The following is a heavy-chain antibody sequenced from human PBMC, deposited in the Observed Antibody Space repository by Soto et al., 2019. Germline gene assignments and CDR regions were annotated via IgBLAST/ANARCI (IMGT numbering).Heavy chain of an antibody. J-gene: IGHJ4*02. CDR2: ISSSSSYT. CDR1: GVTFKTAW. V-gene: IGHV3-11*06. CDR3: ARDPWYCSGGSCSGY. Sequence: GGSLRLSCTASGVTFKTAWMSWIRQAPGKGLEWVSYISSSSSYTNYADSVKGRFTISRDNAKNSLYLQMNSLRAEDTAVYYCARDPWYCSGGSCSGYWGQGTLVTVSS. D-gene: IGHD2-15*01.